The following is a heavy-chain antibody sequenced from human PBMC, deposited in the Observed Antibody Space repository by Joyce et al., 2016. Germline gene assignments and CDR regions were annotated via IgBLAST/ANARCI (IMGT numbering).Heavy chain of an antibody. Sequence: QLVQSGPEVKKPGASVKVSCKDSGYTFSYYGISWVRQAPGQGLEWMGWISGYNGKKNYARKFQGRVSMTTDTSTSTAYMELMSLRSDDTAVYYCLRDPGFDPWGQGTLVTVSS. CDR3: LRDPGFDP. J-gene: IGHJ5*02. CDR1: GYTFSYYG. V-gene: IGHV1-18*04. CDR2: ISGYNGKK.